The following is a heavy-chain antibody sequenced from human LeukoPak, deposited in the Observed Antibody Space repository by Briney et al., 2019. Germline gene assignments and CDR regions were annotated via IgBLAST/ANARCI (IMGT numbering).Heavy chain of an antibody. V-gene: IGHV1-18*01. CDR2: ISAYHGNA. CDR1: GYTFTSSG. Sequence: ASVKVSCKASGYTFTSSGVSWVRQAPGQGLEWMGWISAYHGNANYARKFTGRVTMTTDTSTSTAYMELRSLRSDDTAVYYCARDQDYCHSARCYQFDYWGQGTLVTVSS. D-gene: IGHD2-2*01. J-gene: IGHJ4*02. CDR3: ARDQDYCHSARCYQFDY.